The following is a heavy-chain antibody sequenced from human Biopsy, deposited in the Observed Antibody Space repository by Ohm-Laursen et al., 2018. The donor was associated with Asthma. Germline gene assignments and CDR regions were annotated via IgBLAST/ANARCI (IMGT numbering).Heavy chain of an antibody. CDR2: ILTKFDIT. Sequence: SSVKVSCKASGGSFSNFAFSWVRQAPGHGREWMGTILTKFDITSYAEKFQGRVTITADKSTSTTYMELSRLRSEDTAVYYCARSYDTDSYPVLVLDYWGQGTLVTVSS. D-gene: IGHD3-22*01. CDR3: ARSYDTDSYPVLVLDY. J-gene: IGHJ4*02. V-gene: IGHV1-69*04. CDR1: GGSFSNFA.